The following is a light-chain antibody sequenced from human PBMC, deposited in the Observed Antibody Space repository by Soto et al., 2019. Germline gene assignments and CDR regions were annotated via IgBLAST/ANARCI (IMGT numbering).Light chain of an antibody. CDR3: SSYAGSYMSI. CDR1: SSDVGGYNY. J-gene: IGLJ2*01. Sequence: QSALTQPASVSGSPGQSITISCTGTSSDVGGYNYVSWYQQHPGKAPKLMIYEVSNRPSGVSNRFSGSKSGNTASLTISGLQAEDEADYYCSSYAGSYMSIFGGGTKLTVL. V-gene: IGLV2-14*01. CDR2: EVS.